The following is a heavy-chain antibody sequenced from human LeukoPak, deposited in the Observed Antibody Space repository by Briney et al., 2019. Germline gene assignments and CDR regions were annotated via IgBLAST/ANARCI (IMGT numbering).Heavy chain of an antibody. CDR1: GYTFTSYA. V-gene: IGHV7-4-1*02. J-gene: IGHJ5*02. CDR2: LNTNTGNP. Sequence: GASVTVSCKASGYTFTSYAMNWVRQAPGQGLEWMGWLNTNTGNPTYAQGFTGRFVFSLDTSVSTAYLQISSLKAEDTAVYYCARRESEILTTNWFDPWGQGTLVTVSS. CDR3: ARRESEILTTNWFDP. D-gene: IGHD3-9*01.